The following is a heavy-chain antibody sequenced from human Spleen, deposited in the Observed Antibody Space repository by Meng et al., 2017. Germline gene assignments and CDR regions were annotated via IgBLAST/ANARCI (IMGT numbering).Heavy chain of an antibody. CDR1: GFTFSSYT. CDR2: ISVTNDYI. D-gene: IGHD3-22*01. J-gene: IGHJ4*02. V-gene: IGHV3-21*01. Sequence: GESLKISCAASGFTFSSYTMNWVRQAPGKGLEWVSSISVTNDYIHYADSLKGRFTISRDNAKNSLFLQMNSLRAEDTAVYFCTREQWFRPDYWGQGTLVTVSS. CDR3: TREQWFRPDY.